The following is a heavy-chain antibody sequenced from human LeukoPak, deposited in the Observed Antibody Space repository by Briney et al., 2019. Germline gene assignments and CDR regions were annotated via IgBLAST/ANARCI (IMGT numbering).Heavy chain of an antibody. D-gene: IGHD5-18*01. V-gene: IGHV1-69*06. CDR3: ASRGAMVTRAFDI. CDR2: IIPIFGTA. Sequence: ASVKVSCKASGGTFSSYAISWVRQAPGQGLEWMGGIIPIFGTANYAQKFQGRVTITADKSTSTAYMELSSLRSEDTAVYYCASRGAMVTRAFDIWGQGTMVTVSS. CDR1: GGTFSSYA. J-gene: IGHJ3*02.